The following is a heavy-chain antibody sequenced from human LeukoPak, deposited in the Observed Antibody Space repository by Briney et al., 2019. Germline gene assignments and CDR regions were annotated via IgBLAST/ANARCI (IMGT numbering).Heavy chain of an antibody. Sequence: PSETLSLTCAVYGGSFSGYYWSWIRQSPAKGLEWIGEINHSGNTNYTPSLKSRLTISIDTTKHQFSLKLRSVTAADTAVYYCARLRRIPAAVDHYYGMDVWGQGTSVTVSS. CDR3: ARLRRIPAAVDHYYGMDV. CDR2: INHSGNT. D-gene: IGHD2-2*01. CDR1: GGSFSGYY. J-gene: IGHJ6*02. V-gene: IGHV4-34*01.